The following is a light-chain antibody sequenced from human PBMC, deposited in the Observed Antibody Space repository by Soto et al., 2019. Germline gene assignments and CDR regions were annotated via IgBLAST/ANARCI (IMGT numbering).Light chain of an antibody. CDR1: YSTSSTQ. V-gene: IGKV3-20*01. Sequence: EIVLTQPPATLSLSPGVRPTLSCRARYSTSSTQLVWYQQKPGQAPTLLIFGASSRATGIPDRFSGSVSGTDFTLTISGLQPEDFAVYYCQQYGTSPGTFGQGTKVDI. CDR2: GAS. J-gene: IGKJ1*01. CDR3: QQYGTSPGT.